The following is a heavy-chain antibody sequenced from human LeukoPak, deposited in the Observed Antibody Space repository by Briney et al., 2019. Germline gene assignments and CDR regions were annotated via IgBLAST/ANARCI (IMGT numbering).Heavy chain of an antibody. CDR2: ISGSGGST. CDR3: AKAKLVGGTTYYYYGMDV. D-gene: IGHD1-26*01. J-gene: IGHJ6*02. Sequence: GGSLRLSCAASGFTFSSYAMSWVRQAPGKGLEWVSAISGSGGSTYYADSVKGRFTISRDNSKNTLYLQINSLRAEDTAVYYCAKAKLVGGTTYYYYGMDVWGQGTTVTVSS. CDR1: GFTFSSYA. V-gene: IGHV3-23*01.